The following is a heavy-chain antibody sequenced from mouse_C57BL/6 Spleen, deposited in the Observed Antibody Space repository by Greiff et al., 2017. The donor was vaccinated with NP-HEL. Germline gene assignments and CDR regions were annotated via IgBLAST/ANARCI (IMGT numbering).Heavy chain of an antibody. J-gene: IGHJ4*01. CDR1: GYTFTSYW. CDR3: ARCDYDGVYYAMDY. D-gene: IGHD2-4*01. V-gene: IGHV1-55*01. Sequence: QVQLQQPGAELVKPGASVKMSCKASGYTFTSYWITWVKQRPGQGLEWIGDIYPGSGSTNYNEKFKRKATLTVDTSSSTAYMQLSRLTSEDSAVYYCARCDYDGVYYAMDYWGQGTSVTVSS. CDR2: IYPGSGST.